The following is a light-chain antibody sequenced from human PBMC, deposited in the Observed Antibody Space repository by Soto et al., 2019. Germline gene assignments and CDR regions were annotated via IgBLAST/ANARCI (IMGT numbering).Light chain of an antibody. Sequence: DIQITQSPSSVSASVGDRVTITCRASQGISSWLAWYQQKPGKAPKLLIYAASSLQNGVPSRFSGSGSGTDFTIPIISLETEDFESSYIHQANSLPRTCGQGTKVELK. V-gene: IGKV1-12*01. CDR3: HQANSLPRT. CDR1: QGISSW. J-gene: IGKJ1*01. CDR2: AAS.